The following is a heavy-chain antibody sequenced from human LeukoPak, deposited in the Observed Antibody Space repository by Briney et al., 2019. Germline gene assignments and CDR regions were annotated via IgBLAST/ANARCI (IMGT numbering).Heavy chain of an antibody. Sequence: GGSLRLSCAASGFTFSSYWMSWARQAPGKGLEWVANINQYGNAKYYVDSVKGRFTISRDNAKNSLYLQMNSLRAEDTSVYYCARVNPDYGDNHFDFWGQGTLVTVSS. CDR3: ARVNPDYGDNHFDF. J-gene: IGHJ4*02. CDR1: GFTFSSYW. D-gene: IGHD4-17*01. CDR2: INQYGNAK. V-gene: IGHV3-7*01.